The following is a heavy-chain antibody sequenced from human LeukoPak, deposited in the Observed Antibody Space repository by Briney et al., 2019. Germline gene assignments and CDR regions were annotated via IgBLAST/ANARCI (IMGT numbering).Heavy chain of an antibody. Sequence: ASVKVSCKASGGTFSSYAISWVRQAPGQGLEWMGGIIPIFGTADYAQKFQGRVTITADESTSTAYMELSSLRSEDTAVYYCARDPTYYDFWSGYYNPRPLYGMDVWGQGTTVTVSS. J-gene: IGHJ6*02. CDR1: GGTFSSYA. CDR2: IIPIFGTA. CDR3: ARDPTYYDFWSGYYNPRPLYGMDV. D-gene: IGHD3-3*01. V-gene: IGHV1-69*13.